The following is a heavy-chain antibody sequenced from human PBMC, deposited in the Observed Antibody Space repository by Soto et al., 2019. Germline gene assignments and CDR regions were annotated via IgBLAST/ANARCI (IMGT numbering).Heavy chain of an antibody. CDR3: ARVSRHSSSWPKQGNWFDP. D-gene: IGHD6-13*01. CDR1: GGSFSGYY. V-gene: IGHV4-34*01. J-gene: IGHJ5*02. Sequence: QVQLQQWGAGLLKPSETLSLTCAVYGGSFSGYYWSWIRQPPGKGLEWIGEINHSGSTNYNPSLKSRVTISVDTSKIQFSLKLSSVTAADTAVYYCARVSRHSSSWPKQGNWFDPWGQGTLVTVSS. CDR2: INHSGST.